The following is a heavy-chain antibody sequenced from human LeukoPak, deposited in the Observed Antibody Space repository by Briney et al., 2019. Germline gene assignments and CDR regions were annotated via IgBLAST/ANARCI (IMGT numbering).Heavy chain of an antibody. CDR3: TTEGLTSWFDP. J-gene: IGHJ5*02. CDR1: GFTFSNAW. V-gene: IGHV3-15*01. CDR2: IKSKTDGGTT. Sequence: PGGSLRLSCAASGFTFSNAWMSWVRQAPGKGLEWVGGIKSKTDGGTTDYAAPVKGRFTISRDDSKNTLYLQMNSLKPEDTAVYYCTTEGLTSWFDPWGQGTLVTVSS. D-gene: IGHD3/OR15-3a*01.